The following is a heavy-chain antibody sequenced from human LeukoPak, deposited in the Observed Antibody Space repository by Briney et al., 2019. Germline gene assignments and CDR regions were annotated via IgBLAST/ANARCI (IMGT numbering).Heavy chain of an antibody. CDR3: ARVRQQRWFDP. Sequence: SETLSLTCTVSGGSISSGSHYWSWIRQPAGKGLEWIGRIYTSGSTNYDPSLKSRVTISVDTSKNQFSLKLSSVTAADTAVYYCARVRQQRWFDPWGQGTLVTVSS. D-gene: IGHD6-13*01. V-gene: IGHV4-61*02. CDR1: GGSISSGSHY. J-gene: IGHJ5*02. CDR2: IYTSGST.